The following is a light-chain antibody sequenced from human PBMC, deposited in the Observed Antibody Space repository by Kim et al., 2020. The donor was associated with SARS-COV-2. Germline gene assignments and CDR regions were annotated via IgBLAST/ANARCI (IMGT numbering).Light chain of an antibody. CDR1: SSDIGGYNY. CDR2: EVS. J-gene: IGLJ3*02. CDR3: SSYTISSTRV. V-gene: IGLV2-14*01. Sequence: QSALTQPASVSGSPGQPITISCTGTSSDIGGYNYVSWYQQHPGKAPKLMIYEVSNRPSGVSNRFSGSKSGNTASLTISGLQAEDEADYYCSSYTISSTRVFGGGTQLTVL.